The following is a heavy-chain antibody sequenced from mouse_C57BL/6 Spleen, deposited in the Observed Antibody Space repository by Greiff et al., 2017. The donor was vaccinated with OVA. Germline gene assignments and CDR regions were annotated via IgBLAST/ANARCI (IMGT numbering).Heavy chain of an antibody. CDR2: IDPSDSYT. CDR3: ARVHYYGSAAY. D-gene: IGHD1-1*01. CDR1: GYTFTSYW. J-gene: IGHJ3*01. V-gene: IGHV1-69*01. Sequence: QVQLQQPGAELVMPGASVKLSCKASGYTFTSYWMHWVKQRPGQGLEWIGEIDPSDSYTNYNQKFKGKSTLTVDKSSSTAYMQLSSLTSEDSAVYYCARVHYYGSAAYWGQGTLVTVSA.